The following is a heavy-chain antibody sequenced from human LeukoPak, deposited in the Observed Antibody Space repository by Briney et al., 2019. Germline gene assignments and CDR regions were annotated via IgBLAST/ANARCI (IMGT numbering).Heavy chain of an antibody. CDR2: ISGSGGNT. Sequence: GGSLRLSCAASGFTFSNNAMSWVRQAPGKGLEWVSAISGSGGNTYYADSVKGRFTISRDNSKNTLFLQMNSLRAEDTAVYYCAKEAQGCSITSCYFDSWGQGNLVTVSS. CDR3: AKEAQGCSITSCYFDS. J-gene: IGHJ4*02. V-gene: IGHV3-23*01. D-gene: IGHD2-2*01. CDR1: GFTFSNNA.